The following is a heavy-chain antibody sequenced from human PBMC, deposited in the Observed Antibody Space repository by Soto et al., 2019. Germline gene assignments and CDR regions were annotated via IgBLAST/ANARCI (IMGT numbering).Heavy chain of an antibody. CDR2: ISGSGGST. CDR1: GVTFSNYE. J-gene: IGHJ5*02. D-gene: IGHD3-16*01. Sequence: GGSLRLSCAASGVTFSNYEMHWVRQAPGKGLEWVSGISGSGGSTDYANSVKGRFTISRDNSKNTLYLQMNSLRAEDTAVYYCAKEKDRFGSYNWFAPWGQGTLVTVSS. V-gene: IGHV3-23*01. CDR3: AKEKDRFGSYNWFAP.